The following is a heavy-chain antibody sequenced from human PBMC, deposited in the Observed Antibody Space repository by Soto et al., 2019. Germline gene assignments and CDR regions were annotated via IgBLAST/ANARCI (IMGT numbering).Heavy chain of an antibody. Sequence: PSETLSLTCTVSGGSISSYYGSWIRQPPGKGLEWIGYIYYSGSTNYNPSLKSRVTISVDTSKNQFSLKLSSVTAADTAVYYCARSLSGYCSGGSCYYYYYMDVWGKGTTVT. V-gene: IGHV4-59*01. CDR1: GGSISSYY. CDR3: ARSLSGYCSGGSCYYYYYMDV. D-gene: IGHD2-15*01. J-gene: IGHJ6*03. CDR2: IYYSGST.